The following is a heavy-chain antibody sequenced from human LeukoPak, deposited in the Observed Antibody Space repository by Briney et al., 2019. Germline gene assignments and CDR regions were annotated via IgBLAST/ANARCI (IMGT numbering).Heavy chain of an antibody. V-gene: IGHV3-7*04. D-gene: IGHD3-10*01. CDR2: IKQDGSEK. CDR3: ARGVGD. J-gene: IGHJ4*02. Sequence: GGSLRLSCAASGFTFSSYWTSWVRQAPGKGLEWVANIKQDGSEKYYVDSVKGRFTISRDNAKNSLYLQMNSLRVEDTAVYYCARGVGDWGQGTLVTVSS. CDR1: GFTFSSYW.